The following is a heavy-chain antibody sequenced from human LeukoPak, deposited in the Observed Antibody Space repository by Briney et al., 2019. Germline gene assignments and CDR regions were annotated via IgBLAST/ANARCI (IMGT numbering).Heavy chain of an antibody. V-gene: IGHV3-9*01. CDR2: ISWNSGSI. Sequence: PGRSLRLSCAASGFTFDDYAMHWVRQAPGKGLEWVSGISWNSGSIGYADSVKGRFTISRDNAKNSLYLQMNSLRAEDTALYYCAKDMADRAGRITHWGQGTLVTVSS. CDR1: GFTFDDYA. J-gene: IGHJ4*02. D-gene: IGHD1-14*01. CDR3: AKDMADRAGRITH.